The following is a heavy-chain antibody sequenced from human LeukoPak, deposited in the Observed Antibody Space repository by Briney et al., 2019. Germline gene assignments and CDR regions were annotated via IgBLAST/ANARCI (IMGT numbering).Heavy chain of an antibody. J-gene: IGHJ6*03. D-gene: IGHD5-24*01. Sequence: GGSLRLSCEASGFSLSDYYMTWIRQAPGKGLDWLASISTSGSIIYYADSVKGRLTISRDNAKKSLFLQMNSLRAEDTAIYCCAGGREGDYHYHMDVWGKGTTVIVSS. V-gene: IGHV3-11*01. CDR3: AGGREGDYHYHMDV. CDR1: GFSLSDYY. CDR2: ISTSGSII.